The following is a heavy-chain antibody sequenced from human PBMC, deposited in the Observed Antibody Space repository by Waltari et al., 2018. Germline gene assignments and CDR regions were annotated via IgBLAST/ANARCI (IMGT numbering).Heavy chain of an antibody. J-gene: IGHJ3*02. CDR3: ARDMTAGGAFDI. D-gene: IGHD3-10*01. CDR2: ISSSSSTI. V-gene: IGHV3-48*01. CDR1: GFTFSSYS. Sequence: EVQLVESGGGLVQPGGSLRLSCAASGFTFSSYSMNWVRQAPGKGMEWVSYISSSSSTIYYADSVKGRFTISRDNAKNSLYLQMNSLRAEDTAVYYCARDMTAGGAFDIWGQGTMVTVSS.